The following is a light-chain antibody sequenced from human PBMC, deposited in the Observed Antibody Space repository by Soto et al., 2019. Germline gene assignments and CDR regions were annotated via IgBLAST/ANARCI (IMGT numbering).Light chain of an antibody. CDR2: DAS. V-gene: IGKV1-33*01. Sequence: DIQMTQSPSSLSASVGDRVTITCQASQDISNYLSWYQQKPGKAPKLLIYDASNLETGVPSRFSGSGSGTDFTFTISSLQPEDIATYYCQQYDNLPTFGQGTRLEMK. J-gene: IGKJ5*01. CDR3: QQYDNLPT. CDR1: QDISNY.